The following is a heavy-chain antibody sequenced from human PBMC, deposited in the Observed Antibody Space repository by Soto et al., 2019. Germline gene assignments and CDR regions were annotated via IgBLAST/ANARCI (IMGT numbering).Heavy chain of an antibody. V-gene: IGHV3-30*18. D-gene: IGHD3-3*01. J-gene: IGHJ6*03. CDR1: GFTFSSYG. CDR3: AKGVLATSPVVYYYSSMAV. CDR2: ISYDGSNK. Sequence: GGSLRLSCAASGFTFSSYGMHWVRQAPGKGLEWVAVISYDGSNKYYADSVKGRFTISRDNSKNTLYLQMNSLRAEDTAVYYCAKGVLATSPVVYYYSSMAVGAKGPRVTFS.